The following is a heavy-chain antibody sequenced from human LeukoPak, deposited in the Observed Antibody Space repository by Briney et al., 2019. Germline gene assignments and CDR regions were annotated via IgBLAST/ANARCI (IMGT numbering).Heavy chain of an antibody. V-gene: IGHV3-11*01. J-gene: IGHJ4*02. D-gene: IGHD3-16*02. CDR2: ISSSGSTI. Sequence: GGSLRLSCAASGFTFSDYYMSWIRQAPGKGLEWVSYISSSGSTIYYADSVKGRFTISRDNAKNSLYLQMNSLRAEDTAVYYCAKDHDYVWGSYRHYFDYWGQGTLVTVSS. CDR3: AKDHDYVWGSYRHYFDY. CDR1: GFTFSDYY.